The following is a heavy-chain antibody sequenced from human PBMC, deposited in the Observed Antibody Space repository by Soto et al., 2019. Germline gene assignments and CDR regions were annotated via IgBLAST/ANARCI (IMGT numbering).Heavy chain of an antibody. CDR2: ISWNSGSI. CDR3: AKDHEYSLGRRLDY. CDR1: GFSFDDYA. D-gene: IGHD4-4*01. V-gene: IGHV3-9*01. Sequence: PGGSLRLSCAASGFSFDDYAMHWVRQAPGKGLEWVSGISWNSGSIGYADPVKGRFTISRDNAKNSLYLQMNSLRAEDTALYYCAKDHEYSLGRRLDYWGQGTLVTVSS. J-gene: IGHJ4*02.